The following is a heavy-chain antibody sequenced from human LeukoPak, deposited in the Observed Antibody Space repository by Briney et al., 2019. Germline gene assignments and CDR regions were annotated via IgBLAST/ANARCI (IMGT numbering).Heavy chain of an antibody. Sequence: ASVKVSCKASGYTFSGSGWYLYWLRQAPGQGLECLGWIYPNNGATSYAQKFQGRVAMTRDTSVSTAYMELSRLRPDDTAVYFCARDGPAQMVEFDNWGQGTLITVSS. CDR2: IYPNNGAT. CDR3: ARDGPAQMVEFDN. D-gene: IGHD3-10*01. J-gene: IGHJ4*02. V-gene: IGHV1-2*02. CDR1: GYTFSGSGWY.